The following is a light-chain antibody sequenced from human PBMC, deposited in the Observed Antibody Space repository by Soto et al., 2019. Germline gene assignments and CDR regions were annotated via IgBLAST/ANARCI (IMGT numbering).Light chain of an antibody. CDR1: SSDVGGYNY. J-gene: IGLJ2*01. CDR2: DVS. CDR3: SSYTSSSTVV. Sequence: QSALTQPASVSGSPGQSITIYCTGTSSDVGGYNYVSWYQQHPGKAPKLMIYDVSNRPSGVSNRFSGSKSGNTASLTISGLKAGDEADYYCSSYTSSSTVVFGGGTKVTVL. V-gene: IGLV2-14*01.